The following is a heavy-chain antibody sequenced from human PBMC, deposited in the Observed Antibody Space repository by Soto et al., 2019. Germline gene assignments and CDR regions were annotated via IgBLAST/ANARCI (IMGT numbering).Heavy chain of an antibody. CDR3: ANHGGFDF. CDR1: EFTFSSSG. CDR2: MSIRGDDR. V-gene: IGHV3-23*01. D-gene: IGHD4-17*01. Sequence: EGQLLQSGGGLVQPGESLRLSCAASEFTFSSSGMSWVRQAPGKGLEWVSSMSIRGDDRYYADSVKGRFTISRDNSKNTLYLQMSSLTAEDTALYYCANHGGFDFWGQGTMVAVSS. J-gene: IGHJ3*01.